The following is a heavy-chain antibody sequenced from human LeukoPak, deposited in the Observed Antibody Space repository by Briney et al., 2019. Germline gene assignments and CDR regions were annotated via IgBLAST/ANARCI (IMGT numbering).Heavy chain of an antibody. Sequence: SETLSLTCTVSGGSISSYYWSWIRQPPGKGLEWIGYIYYSGSTNYNPSLKSRVTISVDTSKNQFSLKLSSVTAADTAVYYCARELKTGYSSGWARYYYYMDVWGKGTTVTISS. CDR2: IYYSGST. D-gene: IGHD6-19*01. CDR1: GGSISSYY. V-gene: IGHV4-59*01. J-gene: IGHJ6*03. CDR3: ARELKTGYSSGWARYYYYMDV.